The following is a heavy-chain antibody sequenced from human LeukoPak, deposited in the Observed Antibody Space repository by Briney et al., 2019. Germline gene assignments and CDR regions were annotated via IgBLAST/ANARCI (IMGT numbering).Heavy chain of an antibody. CDR3: ARDYGDLSDAFDI. Sequence: SETLSLTCAVSGYSISSGYYWGWIRQPPGKGLEWIGSIYHSGSTYYNPSLKSRVTISVDTSKNQFSLKLSSVTAADTAVYYSARDYGDLSDAFDIWGQGTMVTVSS. CDR1: GYSISSGYY. D-gene: IGHD4-17*01. CDR2: IYHSGST. J-gene: IGHJ3*02. V-gene: IGHV4-38-2*02.